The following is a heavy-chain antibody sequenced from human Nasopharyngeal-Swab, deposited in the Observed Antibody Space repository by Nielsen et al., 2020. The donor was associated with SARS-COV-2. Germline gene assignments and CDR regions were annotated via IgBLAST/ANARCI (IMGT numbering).Heavy chain of an antibody. CDR3: AKGGWGNEYINWFDP. Sequence: GGSLRLSCAASGFTFSSYAMSWVRQAPGKGLEWVSGITGSGGSTYYAGSVKGRFTISRDDSKSTLYLQMNSLRAEDTALYYCAKGGWGNEYINWFDPWGQGTLVTVSS. V-gene: IGHV3-23*01. D-gene: IGHD2-8*02. J-gene: IGHJ5*02. CDR1: GFTFSSYA. CDR2: ITGSGGST.